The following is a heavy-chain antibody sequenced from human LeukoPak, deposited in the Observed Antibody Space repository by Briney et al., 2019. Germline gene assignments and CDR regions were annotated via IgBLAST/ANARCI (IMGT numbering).Heavy chain of an antibody. CDR3: ARGRPRFDY. V-gene: IGHV4-34*01. Sequence: PSETLSLTCAVYGGSFSGYYWSWIRQPPGKGLEWIGEINHSGSTNYNPSLKSRVTISVDTSKNQSSLKLSSVTAADTAVYYCARGRPRFDYWGQGTLVTVSS. CDR1: GGSFSGYY. CDR2: INHSGST. J-gene: IGHJ4*02.